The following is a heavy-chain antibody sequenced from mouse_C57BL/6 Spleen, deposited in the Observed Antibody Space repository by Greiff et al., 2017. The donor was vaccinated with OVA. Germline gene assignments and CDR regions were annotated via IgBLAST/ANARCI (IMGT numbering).Heavy chain of an antibody. CDR1: GYTFTDYE. CDR3: TRRAVGFAY. J-gene: IGHJ3*01. Sequence: VKVVESGAELVRPGASVTLSCKASGYTFTDYEMHWVKQTPVHGLEWIGAIDPETGGTAYNQKFKGKAILTADKSSSTAYMELRSLTSEDSAVYYCTRRAVGFAYWGQGTLVTVSA. D-gene: IGHD3-3*01. V-gene: IGHV1-15*01. CDR2: IDPETGGT.